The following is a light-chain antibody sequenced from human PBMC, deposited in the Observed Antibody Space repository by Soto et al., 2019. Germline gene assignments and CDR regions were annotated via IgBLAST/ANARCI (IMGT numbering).Light chain of an antibody. J-gene: IGLJ2*01. CDR2: GDT. V-gene: IGLV1-40*01. CDR1: SSNIGAAFV. CDR3: QSYDRSLNAVV. Sequence: QSVLTQPPSVSGAPGQRVTISCAGGSSNIGAAFVVQWYQQLPGTAPKLLIYGDTNRPSGVPDRFSGSKSGTSASLAITGLQAEDEADYYCQSYDRSLNAVVFGGGTKVTVL.